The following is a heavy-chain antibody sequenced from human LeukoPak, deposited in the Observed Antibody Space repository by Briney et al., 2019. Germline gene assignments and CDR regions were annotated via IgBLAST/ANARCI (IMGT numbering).Heavy chain of an antibody. CDR2: IDHSGST. CDR1: GYSISSGYY. D-gene: IGHD6-19*01. V-gene: IGHV4-38-2*02. CDR3: ASPGIAVAGTEN. Sequence: KPSETLSLTCTVSGYSISSGYYWGWIRQPPGKGLEWIGSIDHSGSTYYNPSLKSRVTISVDTSKNQFSLKLSSVTAADTAVYYGASPGIAVAGTENWGQGTLVTVSS. J-gene: IGHJ4*02.